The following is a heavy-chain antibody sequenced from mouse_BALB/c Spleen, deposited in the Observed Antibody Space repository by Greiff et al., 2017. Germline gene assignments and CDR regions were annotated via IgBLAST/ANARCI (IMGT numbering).Heavy chain of an antibody. V-gene: IGHV1-7*01. CDR1: GYTFTSYW. Sequence: QVQLLQSGAELAKPGASVKMSCKASGYTFTSYWMHWVKQRPGQGLEWIGYINPSTGYTEYNQKFKDKATLTADKSSSTAYMQLSSLTSEDSAVYYCARNPWFAYWGQGTLVTVSA. J-gene: IGHJ3*01. CDR3: ARNPWFAY. CDR2: INPSTGYT.